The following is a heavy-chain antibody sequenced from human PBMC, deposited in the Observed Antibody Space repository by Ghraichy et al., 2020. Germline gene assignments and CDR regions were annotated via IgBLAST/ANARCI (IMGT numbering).Heavy chain of an antibody. Sequence: GGSLRLSCAASGFTFSSYWMSWVRQAPGKGLEWVANIKQDGSEKYYVDSVKGRFTISRDNAKNSLYLQMNSLRAEDTAVYYCAREKDYYGSGSYYYWGQGTLVTVSS. CDR3: AREKDYYGSGSYYY. CDR1: GFTFSSYW. CDR2: IKQDGSEK. J-gene: IGHJ4*02. V-gene: IGHV3-7*03. D-gene: IGHD3-10*01.